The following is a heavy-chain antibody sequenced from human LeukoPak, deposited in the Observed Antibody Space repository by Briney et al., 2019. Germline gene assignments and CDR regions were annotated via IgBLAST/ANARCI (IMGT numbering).Heavy chain of an antibody. Sequence: SETLSLTCTVSDGSISSGGYYWSWIRHHPGKGLEWIGYIYYSGSTYYNPSLKSRVTISADTSKNQFSLKLSSVTAADTAVYYRARRYYYNLGSFPFDFWGQGTLVTVSS. V-gene: IGHV4-31*03. CDR3: ARRYYYNLGSFPFDF. J-gene: IGHJ4*02. CDR2: IYYSGST. CDR1: DGSISSGGYY. D-gene: IGHD3-10*01.